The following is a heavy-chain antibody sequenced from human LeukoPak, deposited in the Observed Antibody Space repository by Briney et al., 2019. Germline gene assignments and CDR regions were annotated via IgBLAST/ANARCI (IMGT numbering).Heavy chain of an antibody. CDR2: ISYDGSNK. CDR1: GFTFSSYA. CDR3: ARGSPRITMIVVVIRRGAFDI. V-gene: IGHV3-30*04. Sequence: GESLRLACAASGFTFSSYAMHWVRQAPGKGLEWVAVISYDGSNKYYADSVKGRFTISRDNSKNTLYLQMNSLRAEDTAVYYCARGSPRITMIVVVIRRGAFDIWGQGTMVTVSS. D-gene: IGHD3-22*01. J-gene: IGHJ3*02.